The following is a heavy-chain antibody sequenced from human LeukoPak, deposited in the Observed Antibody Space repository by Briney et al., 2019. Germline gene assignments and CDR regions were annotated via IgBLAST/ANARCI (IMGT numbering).Heavy chain of an antibody. Sequence: GGSLRLSCAASGFTFSSYAMSWVRQAPGKGLEWVSAISGSGGSTYYADSVKGRFTISRDNSKNTLYLQMNSLRAEDTAVYYCASRYCSSTRCYSRVYWGQGTLVTVSS. CDR2: ISGSGGST. J-gene: IGHJ4*02. CDR1: GFTFSSYA. V-gene: IGHV3-23*01. CDR3: ASRYCSSTRCYSRVY. D-gene: IGHD2-2*02.